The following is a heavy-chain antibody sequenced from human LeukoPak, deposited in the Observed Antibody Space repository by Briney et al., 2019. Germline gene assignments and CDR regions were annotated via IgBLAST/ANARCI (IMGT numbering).Heavy chain of an antibody. V-gene: IGHV3-48*04. Sequence: SGRSLRLSCAASGFTFSTYSMSWVRQAPGKGLEWVSYNSSDGSIIYYADSVKGRFTISRDNAKNSLYLQMNSLRAEDTAVYYCARDLYYYGSGNYVPGFPDYWGQGTLVTVSS. J-gene: IGHJ4*02. D-gene: IGHD3-10*01. CDR2: NSSDGSII. CDR3: ARDLYYYGSGNYVPGFPDY. CDR1: GFTFSTYS.